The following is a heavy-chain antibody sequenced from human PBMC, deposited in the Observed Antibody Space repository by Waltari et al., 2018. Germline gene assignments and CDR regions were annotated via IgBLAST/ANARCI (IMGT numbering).Heavy chain of an antibody. Sequence: QVQLVQSGAEVKKPGASVKVSCKASGYTFTGYYMHWVRQAPGPGLEWMGWINPNSGGTNYAQKFQGRVTMTRDTSISTAYMELSRLRSDDTAVYYCAREGTDIVMVVAATLGDAFDIWGQGTMVTVSS. D-gene: IGHD2-15*01. CDR2: INPNSGGT. CDR3: AREGTDIVMVVAATLGDAFDI. J-gene: IGHJ3*02. CDR1: GYTFTGYY. V-gene: IGHV1-2*02.